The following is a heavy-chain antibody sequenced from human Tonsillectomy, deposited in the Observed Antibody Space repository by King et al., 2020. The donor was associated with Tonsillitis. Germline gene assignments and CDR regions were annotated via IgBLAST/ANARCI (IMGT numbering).Heavy chain of an antibody. CDR2: IYHRGSA. CDR3: VRGRYSSSPYYHYYMDV. V-gene: IGHV4-34*01. CDR1: GGSFRGYY. J-gene: IGHJ6*03. Sequence: VQLQQWGAGLLKPSETLSLTCAVYGGSFRGYYGSGIRQPPGKGLEGIGEIYHRGSANYSPSLKGRVPKSVDTSKNQFSLKLGSVTAADAAVYYCVRGRYSSSPYYHYYMDVWGNGTTVTVSS. D-gene: IGHD6-6*01.